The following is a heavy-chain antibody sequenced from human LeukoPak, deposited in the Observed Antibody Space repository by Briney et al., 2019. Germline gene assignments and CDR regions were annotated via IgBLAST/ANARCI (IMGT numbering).Heavy chain of an antibody. CDR2: ISYDGSDK. Sequence: GRPLRLSCAASGLTFSSYAMHWVRQAPGKGLEWVAVISYDGSDKYYADSVKGRFTISRDNSKKTLYVQVNSLRTEDTAVYYCAATYCSRTSCEPFHYWGQGTLVTVSS. J-gene: IGHJ4*02. CDR3: AATYCSRTSCEPFHY. D-gene: IGHD2-2*01. V-gene: IGHV3-30*04. CDR1: GLTFSSYA.